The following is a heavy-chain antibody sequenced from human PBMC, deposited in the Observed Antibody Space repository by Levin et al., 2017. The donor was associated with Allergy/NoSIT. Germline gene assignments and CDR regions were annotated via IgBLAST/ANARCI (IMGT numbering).Heavy chain of an antibody. D-gene: IGHD3-10*01. CDR2: IYTSGST. CDR1: GGSISSYY. CDR3: ARDSITMVRGVHYYYGMDV. V-gene: IGHV4-4*07. J-gene: IGHJ6*02. Sequence: SQTLSLTCTVSGGSISSYYWSWIRQPAGKGLEWIGRIYTSGSTNYNPSLKSRVTMSVDTSKNQFSLKLSSVTAADTAVYYCARDSITMVRGVHYYYGMDVWGQGTTVTVSS.